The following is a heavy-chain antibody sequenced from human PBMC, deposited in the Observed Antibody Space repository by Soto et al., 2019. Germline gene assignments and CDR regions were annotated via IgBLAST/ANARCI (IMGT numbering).Heavy chain of an antibody. CDR1: GDSVSSNSVT. J-gene: IGHJ5*01. CDR3: VRLIGNSWLDF. V-gene: IGHV6-1*01. CDR2: TYYRSKWYN. D-gene: IGHD1-26*01. Sequence: SQPLSLTCAISGDSVSSNSVTWNWIRQSPSRGLEWLGRTYYRSKWYNDYAESVKSRITINPDTSKNQFSLHLNSVTPEDTAVYYCVRLIGNSWLDFWGQGTLVTVSS.